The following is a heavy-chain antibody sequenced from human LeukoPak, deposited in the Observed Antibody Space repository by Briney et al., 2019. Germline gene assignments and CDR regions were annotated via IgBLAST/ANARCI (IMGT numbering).Heavy chain of an antibody. D-gene: IGHD6-13*01. CDR1: GFTFSSYA. J-gene: IGHJ5*02. CDR2: ISASGGST. Sequence: GGSLRLSCAASGFTFSSYAMSWVRQAPGKGLEWVSAISASGGSTYYADSVKGRFTISRDNSKNTLYLQMNSLRAEDTAVYYCAHPTEYSSSWYGNWFDPWGQGTLVTVSS. V-gene: IGHV3-23*01. CDR3: AHPTEYSSSWYGNWFDP.